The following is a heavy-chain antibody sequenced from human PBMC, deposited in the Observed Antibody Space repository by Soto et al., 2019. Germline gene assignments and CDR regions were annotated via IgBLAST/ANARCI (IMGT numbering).Heavy chain of an antibody. V-gene: IGHV3-30-3*01. Sequence: QVQLVESGGGVVQPGRSLRLSCAASGFTFSSYAMHWVRQAPGKGLEWVAVISYDGSNKYYADSVKGRFTISRDNSKNTLYLQMNSRRAEDTAVYYCARDDCTNGVCYTGDAFDIWGQGTMVTVSS. CDR1: GFTFSSYA. J-gene: IGHJ3*02. D-gene: IGHD2-8*01. CDR3: ARDDCTNGVCYTGDAFDI. CDR2: ISYDGSNK.